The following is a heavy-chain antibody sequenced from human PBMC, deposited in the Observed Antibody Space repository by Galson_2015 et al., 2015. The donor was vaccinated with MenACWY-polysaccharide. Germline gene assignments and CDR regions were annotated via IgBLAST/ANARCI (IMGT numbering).Heavy chain of an antibody. CDR1: GGSISVSGSS. J-gene: IGHJ5*02. V-gene: IGHV4-61*05. D-gene: IGHD3-22*01. Sequence: TVSGGSISVSGSSWGWIRQPPGKELEWIGYIYYSGSTNYNPSLESRVTISVDTPKNQFSLKLTSVTAADTAVYYCARGYLDSRGYSNWFDPWGQGTLVTVSS. CDR2: IYYSGST. CDR3: ARGYLDSRGYSNWFDP.